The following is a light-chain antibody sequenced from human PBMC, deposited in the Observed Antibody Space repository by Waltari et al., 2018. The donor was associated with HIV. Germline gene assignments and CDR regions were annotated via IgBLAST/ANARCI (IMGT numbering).Light chain of an antibody. Sequence: EIVMTQSQATLSVSPWERATLSCRASQHFGSSLAGYQQKPCLAPRRLIYAASTRATGIPAKFSGSGSGTDFTLTISSLQSEDFAIYYCQQYNNWPYTFGQGTKLEFK. CDR2: AAS. CDR1: QHFGSS. V-gene: IGKV3-15*01. CDR3: QQYNNWPYT. J-gene: IGKJ2*01.